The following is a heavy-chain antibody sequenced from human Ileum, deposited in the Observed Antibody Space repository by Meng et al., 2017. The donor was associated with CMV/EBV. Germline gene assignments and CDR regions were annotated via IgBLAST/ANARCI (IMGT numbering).Heavy chain of an antibody. CDR2: ISASGGST. CDR3: AKEQGPTKPFDS. D-gene: IGHD5-12*01. CDR1: GFTFSAYG. V-gene: IGHV3-23*01. J-gene: IGHJ4*02. Sequence: CTASGFTFSAYGTNWVPQAPGKGLEWVSAISASGGSTYYADSLKGRFTISRDNSKNTLYLQMNNLRAEDTALYYCAKEQGPTKPFDSWGQGTLVTVSS.